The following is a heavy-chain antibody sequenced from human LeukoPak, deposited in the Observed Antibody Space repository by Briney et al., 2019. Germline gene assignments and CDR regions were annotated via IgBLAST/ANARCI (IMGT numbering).Heavy chain of an antibody. J-gene: IGHJ4*02. CDR1: GFTFSNAW. Sequence: GGSLRLSCAASGFTFSNAWMSWVRQAPGKGLEWVGRIKSKTDGGTTDYAAPVKGRFTISRDDSKNTLYLQMNSLKTEDTAVYYCTTDSGYHKHIVVVTATIDYWGQGTLVTVSS. CDR3: TTDSGYHKHIVVVTATIDY. D-gene: IGHD2-21*02. CDR2: IKSKTDGGTT. V-gene: IGHV3-15*01.